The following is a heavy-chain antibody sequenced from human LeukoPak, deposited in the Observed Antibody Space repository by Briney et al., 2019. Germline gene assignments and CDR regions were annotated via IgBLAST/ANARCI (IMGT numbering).Heavy chain of an antibody. J-gene: IGHJ4*02. CDR2: ISSTGGTA. CDR1: GFTFSSFG. Sequence: GGSLRLSCAASGFTFSSFGMSWVRQAPGKGLEWVSAISSTGGTAYYADSVKGRFTISRDNSKNTLYLQMNSLRAEDTALYYCAKAHVPTMIRGVVSSDWGQGTLVTVSS. CDR3: AKAHVPTMIRGVVSSD. V-gene: IGHV3-23*01. D-gene: IGHD3-10*01.